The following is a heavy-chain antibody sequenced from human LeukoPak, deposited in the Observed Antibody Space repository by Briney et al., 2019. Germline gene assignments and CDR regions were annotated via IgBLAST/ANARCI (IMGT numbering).Heavy chain of an antibody. CDR3: ARVPTNWNDVNGYYYYYMDV. CDR2: IYYSGST. CDR1: GGSISSYY. Sequence: PSETLSLTCTVSGGSISSYYWSWIRQPPGKGLEWIGYIYYSGSTNYNPSLKSRVTISVDTSKNQFSLKLSSVTAADTAVYYCARVPTNWNDVNGYYYYYMDVWGKGTTVTVSS. J-gene: IGHJ6*03. D-gene: IGHD1-20*01. V-gene: IGHV4-59*01.